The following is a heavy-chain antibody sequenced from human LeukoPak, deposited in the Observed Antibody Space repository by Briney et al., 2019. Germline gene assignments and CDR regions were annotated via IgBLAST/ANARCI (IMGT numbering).Heavy chain of an antibody. CDR3: ARDIHGDYSHDAFDI. Sequence: ASVKVSCKASGYTFTSYGISWVRQAPGQGLEWMGWIGAYNGNTNYAQKLQGRVTMTTDTSTSTAYMELRSLRSDDTAVYYCARDIHGDYSHDAFDIWGQGTMVTVSS. CDR1: GYTFTSYG. V-gene: IGHV1-18*01. J-gene: IGHJ3*02. D-gene: IGHD4-17*01. CDR2: IGAYNGNT.